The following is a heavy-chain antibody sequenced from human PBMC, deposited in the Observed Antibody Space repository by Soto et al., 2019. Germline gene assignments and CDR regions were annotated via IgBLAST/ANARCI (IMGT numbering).Heavy chain of an antibody. Sequence: EDQLVESGGGLVQPGGSLRLTCAVSGFSFRSDWMNWVRQAPGKGLEWVADTNQHGSEKYYLDSVKGRFTIFRDNAKNSLYLQMDSRRAEDTAVYYCSGGVGDALWGQGTLVSVSS. V-gene: IGHV3-7*04. CDR3: SGGVGDAL. D-gene: IGHD1-26*01. J-gene: IGHJ4*02. CDR2: TNQHGSEK. CDR1: GFSFRSDW.